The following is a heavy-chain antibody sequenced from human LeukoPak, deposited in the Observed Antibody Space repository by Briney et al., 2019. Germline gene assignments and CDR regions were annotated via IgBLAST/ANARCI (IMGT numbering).Heavy chain of an antibody. V-gene: IGHV4-34*01. CDR2: INPSGTT. D-gene: IGHD5-24*01. Sequence: SETLSLSCAVYGGSFSGYYLTWIRQPPGKGLEWIGEINPSGTTNYNPSLKSRVTISVDRSKNQFSLKLRSVTAADTAVFYCARGQGRDGYNGILDYWGQGALVTVSS. CDR1: GGSFSGYY. J-gene: IGHJ4*02. CDR3: ARGQGRDGYNGILDY.